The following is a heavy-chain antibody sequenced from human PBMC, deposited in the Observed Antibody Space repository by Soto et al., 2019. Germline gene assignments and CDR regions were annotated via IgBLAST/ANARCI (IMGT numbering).Heavy chain of an antibody. CDR2: ISGSGGST. CDR1: GFTFSSYA. D-gene: IGHD6-13*01. Sequence: LRLSCAASGFTFSSYAMSWVRQAPGKGLEWVSAISGSGGSTYYADSVKGRFTISRDNSKNTLYLQTNSLRAEDTAVYYCARGSSWGLDYWGQGTLVTVSS. V-gene: IGHV3-23*01. CDR3: ARGSSWGLDY. J-gene: IGHJ4*02.